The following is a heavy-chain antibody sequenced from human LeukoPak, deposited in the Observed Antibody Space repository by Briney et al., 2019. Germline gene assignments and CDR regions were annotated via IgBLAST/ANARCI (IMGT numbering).Heavy chain of an antibody. CDR1: GYSFTSYW. Sequence: GESLKIFCRGSGYSFTSYWIGWGRQMPGKGLEGLGNLYAGDSETRYSPSFQGQVTISADKSISTAYLQWSSLKASDTAMYYCARPLDYYDSSDGGYWGQGTLVTVSS. CDR2: LYAGDSET. D-gene: IGHD3-22*01. CDR3: ARPLDYYDSSDGGY. V-gene: IGHV5-51*01. J-gene: IGHJ4*02.